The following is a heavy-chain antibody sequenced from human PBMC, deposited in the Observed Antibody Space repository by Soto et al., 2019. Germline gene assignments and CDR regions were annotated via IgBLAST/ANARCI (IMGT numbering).Heavy chain of an antibody. CDR2: INHSGST. CDR1: GGSFSGYY. CDR3: ALSGSGQQLVRDYYYYYMDV. D-gene: IGHD6-13*01. V-gene: IGHV4-34*01. J-gene: IGHJ6*03. Sequence: SETLSLTCAVYGGSFSGYYWSWIRQPPGKGLEWIGEINHSGSTNYNPSLKSRVTISVDTSKNQFSLKLSSVTAADTAVYYCALSGSGQQLVRDYYYYYMDVWGKGTTVTVSS.